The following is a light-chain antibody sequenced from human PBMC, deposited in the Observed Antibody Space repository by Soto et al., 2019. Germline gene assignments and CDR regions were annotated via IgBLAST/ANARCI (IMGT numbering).Light chain of an antibody. CDR2: DVN. CDR1: SGDVGGYNY. J-gene: IGLJ1*01. Sequence: QSALTQPPSASGSPGQSVTISCTGTSGDVGGYNYVSWYQQHPGKAPKLMIYDVNKRPSGVPDRFSGSKSGNTASLTVSGLQAEDEAVYYCSSHAGSNNPFVFGTGTKVTVL. CDR3: SSHAGSNNPFV. V-gene: IGLV2-8*01.